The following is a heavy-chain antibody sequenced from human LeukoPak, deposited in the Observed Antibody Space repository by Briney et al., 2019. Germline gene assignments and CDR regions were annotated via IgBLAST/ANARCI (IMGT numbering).Heavy chain of an antibody. CDR1: GGSFSNYY. Sequence: SETLSLTCTVSGGSFSNYYWSWIRQPAGKGLEWIGRIYTSGSTNYNPSVKSRVTMSVDTSNTQFSLKLTSVTAADTAVYYCARQPPQYYGMDVWGQGTTVTVSS. J-gene: IGHJ6*02. CDR3: ARQPPQYYGMDV. D-gene: IGHD1-14*01. CDR2: IYTSGST. V-gene: IGHV4-4*07.